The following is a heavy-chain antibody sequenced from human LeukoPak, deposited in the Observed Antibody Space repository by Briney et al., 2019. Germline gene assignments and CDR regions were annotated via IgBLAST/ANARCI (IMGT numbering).Heavy chain of an antibody. D-gene: IGHD3-16*01. V-gene: IGHV4-30-4*08. J-gene: IGHJ5*02. CDR1: GGSISSGDYY. Sequence: PSQTLSLTCTVSGGSISSGDYYWSWIRQPPGKGLEWIGYIYYSGSTYYNPSLKSRVTISVDTSKNQFSLKLSSVTAADTAVYYCARDLRGGDNWFDPWGQGTLVTVSS. CDR2: IYYSGST. CDR3: ARDLRGGDNWFDP.